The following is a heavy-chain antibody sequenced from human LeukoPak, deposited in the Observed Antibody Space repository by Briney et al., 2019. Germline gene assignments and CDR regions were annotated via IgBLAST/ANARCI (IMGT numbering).Heavy chain of an antibody. CDR2: ISAYNGNT. Sequence: ASVKVSCKASGYTFTSYVISWVRQAPGQGLEWMGWISAYNGNTNYAQKLQGRVTMTTDTSTSTAYMELRSLRSDATAVYDCARARKDRWLLGDAFDIWGQGTMVTVSS. CDR3: ARARKDRWLLGDAFDI. V-gene: IGHV1-18*01. CDR1: GYTFTSYV. D-gene: IGHD3-22*01. J-gene: IGHJ3*02.